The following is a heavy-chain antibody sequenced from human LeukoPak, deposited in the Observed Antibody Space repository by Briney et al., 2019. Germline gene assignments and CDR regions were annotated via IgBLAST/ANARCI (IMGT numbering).Heavy chain of an antibody. J-gene: IGHJ6*02. CDR2: IKEDGSQK. CDR1: GFMFSHYY. V-gene: IGHV3-7*01. Sequence: PGGSLRLSCVGSGFMFSHYYMYWVRQAPGKGLEWVANIKEDGSQKYYVDSVKGRFTISRDNAKNSLYLQMNSLRAEDTAVYYCARKGVHTAYYHGMDVWGQGTTVTVSS. CDR3: ARKGVHTAYYHGMDV. D-gene: IGHD5-18*01.